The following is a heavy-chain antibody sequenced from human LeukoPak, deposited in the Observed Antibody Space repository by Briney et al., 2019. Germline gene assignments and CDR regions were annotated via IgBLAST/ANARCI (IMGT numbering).Heavy chain of an antibody. CDR3: AKGRYYGSGSYYGWFDP. CDR2: ISGSGGST. Sequence: PGGSLRLSCAASGFTFSSYAMSWVRQAPGKGLEWVSAISGSGGSTYYADSVKGRFTISRDNSKNTLCLQMNSLRAEDTAVYYCAKGRYYGSGSYYGWFDPWGQGTLVTVSS. D-gene: IGHD3-10*01. V-gene: IGHV3-23*01. J-gene: IGHJ5*02. CDR1: GFTFSSYA.